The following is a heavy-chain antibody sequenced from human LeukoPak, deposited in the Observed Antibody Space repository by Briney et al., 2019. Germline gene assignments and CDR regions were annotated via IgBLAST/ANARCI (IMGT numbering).Heavy chain of an antibody. J-gene: IGHJ4*02. CDR1: GFTFSSYG. CDR2: ISGSGGTT. Sequence: GGSLRLSCAASGFTFSSYGMHWVRQAPGKGLEWVSAISGSGGTTYYADSVKGRFTISRDNSKNTLYLQMNSLRAEDTAIYYCAKRGAEVGATVAPGDYWGQGTLVTVSS. V-gene: IGHV3-23*01. CDR3: AKRGAEVGATVAPGDY. D-gene: IGHD1-26*01.